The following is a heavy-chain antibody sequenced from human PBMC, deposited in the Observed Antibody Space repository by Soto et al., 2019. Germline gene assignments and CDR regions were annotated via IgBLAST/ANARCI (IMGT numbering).Heavy chain of an antibody. V-gene: IGHV3-30*18. CDR3: AKKRPGTSYVLPDY. CDR1: GFNFSSYG. J-gene: IGHJ4*02. CDR2: TSSDGSTK. Sequence: QVRLVESGGGVVQPGMSLRLSCAASGFNFSSYGMHWVRQAPGRGLEWVAVTSSDGSTKHYADSVKGRFTISRDNSKNTLYLQMNSLRTEDTAFYFCAKKRPGTSYVLPDYWGQGTLVTVS. D-gene: IGHD3-10*01.